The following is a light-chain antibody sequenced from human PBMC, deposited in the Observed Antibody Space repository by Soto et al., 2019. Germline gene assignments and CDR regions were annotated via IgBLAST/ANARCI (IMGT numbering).Light chain of an antibody. CDR1: SSDVGGYNY. Sequence: QSVLTQPASVSGSPGQSITISCTGTSSDVGGYNYVSWYQQHPSEAPKLMNYDVSDRPSGVSNRFSASKSGNTASLTISGLQPEDEADYFCCSYTSSSTPWVFGTGTKVTVL. CDR3: CSYTSSSTPWV. V-gene: IGLV2-14*03. CDR2: DVS. J-gene: IGLJ1*01.